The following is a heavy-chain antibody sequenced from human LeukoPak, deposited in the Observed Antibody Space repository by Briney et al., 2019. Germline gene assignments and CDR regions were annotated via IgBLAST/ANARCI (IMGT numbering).Heavy chain of an antibody. D-gene: IGHD5-12*01. CDR1: GGSISSSSYY. J-gene: IGHJ6*02. CDR3: ATRGYSGYDPYYYYGMDI. V-gene: IGHV4-39*02. Sequence: SETLSLTCTVSGGSISSSSYYWGWIRQPPGKGLEWIGSIYYSGNTYYNPSLKSRVTISVSTSKNHLSLKLSSVTAADTAVFHCATRGYSGYDPYYYYGMDIWGQGTTVTVSS. CDR2: IYYSGNT.